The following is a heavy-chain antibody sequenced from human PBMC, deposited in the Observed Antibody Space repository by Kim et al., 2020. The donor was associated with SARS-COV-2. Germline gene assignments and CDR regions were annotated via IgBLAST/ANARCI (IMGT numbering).Heavy chain of an antibody. D-gene: IGHD3-10*01. Sequence: GGSLRLSCAASGFTFSSYGMHWVRQAPGKGLEWVAVISYDGSNKYYADSVKGRFTISRDNSKNTLYLQMNSLRAEDTAVYYCAKPFCGYGSGSYCGADWFDPWGQGTLVTVSS. CDR3: AKPFCGYGSGSYCGADWFDP. J-gene: IGHJ5*02. CDR2: ISYDGSNK. CDR1: GFTFSSYG. V-gene: IGHV3-30*18.